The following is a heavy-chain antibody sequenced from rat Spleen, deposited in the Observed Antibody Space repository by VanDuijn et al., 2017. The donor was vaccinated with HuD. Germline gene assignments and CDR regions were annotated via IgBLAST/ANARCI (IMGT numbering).Heavy chain of an antibody. Sequence: EVQLVESGGGLVQPGRSLKLSCAASGFTFSDYNMAWVRQAPKKGLEWVATISYDGSSTYYRDSVKGRFTISRDNAKSTLYLQMESLRSEDTATYYCATSGAAISGYWGQGVMVTVSS. CDR1: GFTFSDYN. J-gene: IGHJ2*01. V-gene: IGHV5-7*01. D-gene: IGHD1-2*01. CDR2: ISYDGSST. CDR3: ATSGAAISGY.